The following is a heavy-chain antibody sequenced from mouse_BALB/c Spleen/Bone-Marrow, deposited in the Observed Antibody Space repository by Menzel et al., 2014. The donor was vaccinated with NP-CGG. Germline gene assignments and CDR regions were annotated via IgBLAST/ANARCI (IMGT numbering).Heavy chain of an antibody. Sequence: QVQLQQSGAELVKPGASMKLSCRASGYTFTEYIIHWVKQRSGQGLEWIGWFYPGSGSIKYNEKFKDKATLTADKSSSTVYMELSRLTSEDSAVYFCARHEKANYGNYAMDYWGQGTSVTVSS. CDR3: ARHEKANYGNYAMDY. J-gene: IGHJ4*01. D-gene: IGHD1-1*01. V-gene: IGHV1-62-2*01. CDR1: GYTFTEYI. CDR2: FYPGSGSI.